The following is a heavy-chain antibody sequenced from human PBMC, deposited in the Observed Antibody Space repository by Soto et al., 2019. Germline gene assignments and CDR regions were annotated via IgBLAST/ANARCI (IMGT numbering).Heavy chain of an antibody. CDR1: GFTFSSYA. CDR3: DKDSREIKWLPYYFDY. Sequence: GGSLRLSCAASGFTFSSYAMSWVRQAPGKGLEWVSAISGSGGSTYYADSVKGRFTISRDNSKNTLYLQMNGLRAEDTAVYYCDKDSREIKWLPYYFDYWGQGTLVTVSS. D-gene: IGHD5-12*01. CDR2: ISGSGGST. J-gene: IGHJ4*02. V-gene: IGHV3-23*01.